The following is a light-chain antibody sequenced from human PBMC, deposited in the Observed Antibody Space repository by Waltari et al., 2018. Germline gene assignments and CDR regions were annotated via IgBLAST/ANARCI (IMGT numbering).Light chain of an antibody. CDR3: QQYSSSRT. J-gene: IGKJ1*01. CDR2: GAS. V-gene: IGKV3-20*01. CDR1: QDIGSSY. Sequence: IVLTQSPDTLSLSLGERATLSCRASQDIGSSYLACYQQKPGQAPRRLIYGASRRATGIPDRLSGSGSGTDFTLTITRLEPEDFAVYSCQQYSSSRTFGQGTKVEI.